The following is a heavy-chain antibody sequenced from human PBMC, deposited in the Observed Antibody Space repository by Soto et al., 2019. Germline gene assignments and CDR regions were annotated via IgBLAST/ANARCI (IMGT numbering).Heavy chain of an antibody. D-gene: IGHD3-10*01. V-gene: IGHV3-30-3*01. CDR2: ISYDGSNK. J-gene: IGHJ6*02. Sequence: GGSLRLSCAASGFTFSSYAMHWVRQAPGKGLEWVAVISYDGSNKYYADSVKGRFTISRDNSKNTLYLQMNSLRAEDTAVYYCARDLGSNYIYGMDVWGQGTTVTVSS. CDR3: ARDLGSNYIYGMDV. CDR1: GFTFSSYA.